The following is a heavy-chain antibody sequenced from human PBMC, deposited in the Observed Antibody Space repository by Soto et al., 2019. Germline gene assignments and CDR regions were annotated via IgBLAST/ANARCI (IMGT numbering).Heavy chain of an antibody. Sequence: QVQLVQSGAEVKNPGSSVKVSCNASGGTFSSYTISWVRQAPGQGLEWMGRTIPLLGIANYAQKFQSRVTISAAKCTSAAYMELSSLRSEDTVVYYCASESVCGYCSSTSCYCGGFDPWGQGTLVTVFS. CDR1: GGTFSSYT. V-gene: IGHV1-69*02. J-gene: IGHJ5*02. CDR3: ASESVCGYCSSTSCYCGGFDP. CDR2: TIPLLGIA. D-gene: IGHD2-2*03.